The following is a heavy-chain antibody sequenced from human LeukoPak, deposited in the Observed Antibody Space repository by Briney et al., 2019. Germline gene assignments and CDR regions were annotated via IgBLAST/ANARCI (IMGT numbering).Heavy chain of an antibody. CDR1: GYTFTSYY. CDR2: INPSGGST. CDR3: AADHCSSTSCYLNYYYYMDV. D-gene: IGHD2-2*01. J-gene: IGHJ6*03. Sequence: ASVKVSCKASGYTFTSYYMHWVRQAPGQGLEWMGIINPSGGSTSYAQNFQGRVTITRDMSTSTAYMELSSLRSEDTAVYYCAADHCSSTSCYLNYYYYMDVWGKGTTVTVSS. V-gene: IGHV1-46*01.